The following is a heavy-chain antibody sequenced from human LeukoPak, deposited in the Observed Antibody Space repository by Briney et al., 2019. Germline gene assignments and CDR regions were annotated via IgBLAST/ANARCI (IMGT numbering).Heavy chain of an antibody. V-gene: IGHV4-4*07. CDR2: ISTSGST. CDR1: GGSISSYY. CDR3: ARGGKPLADWAMWPFDY. Sequence: SETLSLTCTVSGGSISSYYWSWIRQPAGKGLEWIGRISTSGSTNYNPSLKSRVTISVDTSKNQFSLKLSSVTAADTAVYYCARGGKPLADWAMWPFDYWGQGTLVTVSS. J-gene: IGHJ4*02. D-gene: IGHD2-21*01.